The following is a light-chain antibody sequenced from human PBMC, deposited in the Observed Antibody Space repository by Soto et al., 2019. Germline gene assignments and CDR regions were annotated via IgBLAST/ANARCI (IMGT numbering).Light chain of an antibody. Sequence: DIQITQSPSSLSASVGDRVTIPCRASQPISNYLNWYQQKPGKAPKLLIYAASSLQSGVPSRLSGSGSGTDFTLAISSLQPEDFATYYCQQSYSTPWTFGQGTKVDIK. V-gene: IGKV1-39*01. CDR2: AAS. J-gene: IGKJ1*01. CDR3: QQSYSTPWT. CDR1: QPISNY.